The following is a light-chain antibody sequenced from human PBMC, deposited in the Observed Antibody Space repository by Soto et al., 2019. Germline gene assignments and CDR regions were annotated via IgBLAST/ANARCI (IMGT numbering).Light chain of an antibody. CDR2: GAS. V-gene: IGKV3-15*01. CDR3: QQYNNWPPIN. Sequence: VITHSPSTLSVSPVERATLSFMASESVSSNLAWYQQRPGQAPRLLIYGASTRATDTPVRFRGSGSGTEFTLTISSLQSEDFAVYYCQQYNNWPPINFGQGTRLEIK. CDR1: ESVSSN. J-gene: IGKJ5*01.